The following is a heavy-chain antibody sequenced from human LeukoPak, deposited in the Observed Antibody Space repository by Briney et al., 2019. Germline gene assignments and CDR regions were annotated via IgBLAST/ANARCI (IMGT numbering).Heavy chain of an antibody. V-gene: IGHV1-8*01. J-gene: IGHJ5*02. Sequence: ASVKVSCKASGYTFTSYDINWVRQATGQGLEWMGWMNPNSGNTGYAQKFQGRVTMTRNTSISTAYMELSSLRSGDTAVYYCARARGCSSTSCYRGPNWFDPWGQGTLVTVSS. CDR2: MNPNSGNT. CDR1: GYTFTSYD. D-gene: IGHD2-2*01. CDR3: ARARGCSSTSCYRGPNWFDP.